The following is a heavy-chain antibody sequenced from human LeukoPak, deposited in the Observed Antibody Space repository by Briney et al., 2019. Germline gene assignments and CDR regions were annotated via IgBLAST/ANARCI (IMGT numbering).Heavy chain of an antibody. CDR3: ARVPYYYDSSGYTDPQFDY. V-gene: IGHV4-31*03. J-gene: IGHJ4*02. CDR2: IYYSGST. D-gene: IGHD3-22*01. CDR1: GGSISSGGYY. Sequence: KTSQTLSLTSTVSGGSISSGGYYWSWIRQHPGKGLEWIGYIYYSGSTYYNPSLKSRVTISVDTSKNQFSLKLSSVTAADTAVYYCARVPYYYDSSGYTDPQFDYWGQGTLVTVSS.